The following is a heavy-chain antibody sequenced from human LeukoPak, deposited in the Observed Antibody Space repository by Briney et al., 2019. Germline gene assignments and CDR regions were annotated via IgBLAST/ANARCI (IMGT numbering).Heavy chain of an antibody. Sequence: GGSLRLSCAASGFTFSTFSMNWVRQAPGKGLEGVSYISGSSSTIFYADCVRGRFTIHRDNAKNAVYLQMNSLRAEDTAVYYCARDLVFGEVATPMAYCGQGTLVTVSS. D-gene: IGHD5-12*01. CDR3: ARDLVFGEVATPMAY. CDR1: GFTFSTFS. J-gene: IGHJ4*02. CDR2: ISGSSSTI. V-gene: IGHV3-48*04.